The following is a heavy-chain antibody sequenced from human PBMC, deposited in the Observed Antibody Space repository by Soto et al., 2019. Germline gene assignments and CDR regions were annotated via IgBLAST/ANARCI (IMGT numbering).Heavy chain of an antibody. V-gene: IGHV1-2*02. CDR1: GYTFTGYY. CDR3: ARTIKRGMVTAANDDAFDI. D-gene: IGHD2-2*01. Sequence: ASVKVSCKASGYTFTGYYMHWVRQAPGQGLEWMGWINPNSGGTNYAQKFQGRVTMTRDTSISTAYMELSRLRSDDTAVYYCARTIKRGMVTAANDDAFDIWGQGTMVTVSS. CDR2: INPNSGGT. J-gene: IGHJ3*02.